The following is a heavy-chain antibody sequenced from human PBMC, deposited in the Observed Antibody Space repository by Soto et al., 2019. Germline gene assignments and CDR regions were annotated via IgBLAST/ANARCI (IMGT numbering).Heavy chain of an antibody. J-gene: IGHJ4*02. CDR3: ARVEEITGIDY. D-gene: IGHD1-20*01. V-gene: IGHV1-69*02. Sequence: SVKVSCKASGGTFSSYTISWVRQAPGQGLEWMGRIIPILGIANYAQKFQGRVTITADKSTSTAYMELSSLRSEDTAVYYCARVEEITGIDYWGQGTLVTVSS. CDR1: GGTFSSYT. CDR2: IIPILGIA.